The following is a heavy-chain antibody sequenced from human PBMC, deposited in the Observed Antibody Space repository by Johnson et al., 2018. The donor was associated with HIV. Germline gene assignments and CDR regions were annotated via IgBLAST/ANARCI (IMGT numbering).Heavy chain of an antibody. J-gene: IGHJ3*01. D-gene: IGHD5-24*01. V-gene: IGHV3-9*01. CDR2: ISWNSGSI. Sequence: VQLVESGGGLVQPGRSLRLSCAASGFTFDDYAMHWVRQAPGKGLEWVSGISWNSGSIGYADSVKGRFTISRDNAKNSLYLQMNSLRAEDTAFYYCARDMIGGMATMGHDAFDVWGQGTMVTVSS. CDR3: ARDMIGGMATMGHDAFDV. CDR1: GFTFDDYA.